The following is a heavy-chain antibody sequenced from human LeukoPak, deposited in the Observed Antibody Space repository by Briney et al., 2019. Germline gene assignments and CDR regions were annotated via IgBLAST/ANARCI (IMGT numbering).Heavy chain of an antibody. J-gene: IGHJ4*02. D-gene: IGHD1-1*01. CDR3: AREMRPATTTLVAY. Sequence: ASVKVSCTASGYIFTGYWIHWVRQAPGQGLEWMGFINANSGNTSYAQKFQGGVTMTRDTSITTAYMELSSLTADDTAVYYCAREMRPATTTLVAYWGQGTQVTVSS. CDR2: INANSGNT. CDR1: GYIFTGYW. V-gene: IGHV1-2*02.